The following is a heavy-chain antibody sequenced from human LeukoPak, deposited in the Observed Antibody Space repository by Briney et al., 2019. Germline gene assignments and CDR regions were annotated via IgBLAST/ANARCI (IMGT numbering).Heavy chain of an antibody. CDR1: GGSISSYY. CDR2: IYYSGST. J-gene: IGHJ4*02. CDR3: ARDYSGYEFDY. V-gene: IGHV4-59*01. Sequence: SETLSLTCTVSGGSISSYYWSWIRQPPGKGLEWIGYIYYSGSTNYNPSLKSRVTLSADTSKNQFSLKLNSVTAADSAIYYCARDYSGYEFDYWGQGTLVTVSS. D-gene: IGHD5-12*01.